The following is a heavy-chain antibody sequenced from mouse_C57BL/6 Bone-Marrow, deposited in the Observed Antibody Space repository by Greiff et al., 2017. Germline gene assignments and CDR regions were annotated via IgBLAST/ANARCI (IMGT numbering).Heavy chain of an antibody. CDR1: GYTFTSYW. D-gene: IGHD1-1*01. J-gene: IGHJ2*01. CDR2: IYPGSGST. V-gene: IGHV1-55*01. Sequence: QVQLKQPGAELVKPGASVKMSCKASGYTFTSYWITWVKQRPGQGLEWIGDIYPGSGSTNYNEKFKSKATLTVDTSSSTAYMQLSSLTSEDSAVYYCARGDCGSSVFDYWGQGTTLTVSS. CDR3: ARGDCGSSVFDY.